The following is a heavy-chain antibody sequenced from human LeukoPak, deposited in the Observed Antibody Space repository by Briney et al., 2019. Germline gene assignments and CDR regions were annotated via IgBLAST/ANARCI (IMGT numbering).Heavy chain of an antibody. CDR2: ISSSSSTI. CDR1: GFTFSSYS. Sequence: GGSLRLSCAASGFTFSSYSMNWVRQAPGKGLEWVSYISSSSSTIYYADSVKGRFTISRDNAKNSLYLQMNSLRAEDTAVYYCARFPRLILDAFDIWGQGTMVTVSS. V-gene: IGHV3-48*04. J-gene: IGHJ3*02. D-gene: IGHD3-22*01. CDR3: ARFPRLILDAFDI.